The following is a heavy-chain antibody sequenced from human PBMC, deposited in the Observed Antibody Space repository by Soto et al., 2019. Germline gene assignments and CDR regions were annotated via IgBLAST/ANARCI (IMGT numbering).Heavy chain of an antibody. V-gene: IGHV4-59*01. Sequence: SETLSLTCTVSGGSISSYYWSWIRQPPGKGLEWIGYIYYSGSTNYNPSLKSRVTISVDTSKNQFSLKLSSVTAADTAVYYCARAFRGGYNYYIDYWGQGTLVTVSS. J-gene: IGHJ4*02. CDR1: GGSISSYY. CDR2: IYYSGST. D-gene: IGHD5-12*01. CDR3: ARAFRGGYNYYIDY.